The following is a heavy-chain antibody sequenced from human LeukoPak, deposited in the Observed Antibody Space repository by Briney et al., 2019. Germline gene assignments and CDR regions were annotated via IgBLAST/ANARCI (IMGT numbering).Heavy chain of an antibody. CDR2: IKQDGSEK. V-gene: IGHV3-7*03. CDR1: GFTFSSYW. J-gene: IGHJ4*02. D-gene: IGHD4-23*01. CDR3: ARDRSDYGGPYYFDY. Sequence: PGGSLRLSCAASGFTFSSYWMSWVRQAPGKGLEWVANIKQDGSEKYYVDSVKGRFTISRDNSKNTLYLQMNSLRAEDTAVYYCARDRSDYGGPYYFDYWGQGTLVTVSS.